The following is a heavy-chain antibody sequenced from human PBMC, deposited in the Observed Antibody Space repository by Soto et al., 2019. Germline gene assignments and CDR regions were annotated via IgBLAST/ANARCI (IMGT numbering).Heavy chain of an antibody. D-gene: IGHD3-22*01. V-gene: IGHV5-51*01. Sequence: PGESRKISCKISGKAFTSFWVVWVRQMPGRGLEWMGNIYPGDSDTRYTPPFQGQVTISADKSTNTAYLQWHSLQASDTALYYCAKQDDRGALEIWGQGTKVTVSS. CDR3: AKQDDRGALEI. CDR2: IYPGDSDT. CDR1: GKAFTSFW. J-gene: IGHJ3*02.